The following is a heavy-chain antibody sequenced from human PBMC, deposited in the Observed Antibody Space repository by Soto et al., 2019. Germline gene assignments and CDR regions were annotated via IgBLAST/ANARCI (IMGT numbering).Heavy chain of an antibody. CDR2: ISAYDGNT. Sequence: QVQLVQSGGEVKKPGASVKVSCKASGYTFSSYGISWVRQAPGQGLEWLGWISAYDGNTKYAQILQGRVFMTTDTSTKTAYMALRSLRSDDTAVYYCARGGYYDSSGSRNYYYYGMNVWGQGTSVTVSS. J-gene: IGHJ6*02. CDR3: ARGGYYDSSGSRNYYYYGMNV. D-gene: IGHD3-22*01. V-gene: IGHV1-18*01. CDR1: GYTFSSYG.